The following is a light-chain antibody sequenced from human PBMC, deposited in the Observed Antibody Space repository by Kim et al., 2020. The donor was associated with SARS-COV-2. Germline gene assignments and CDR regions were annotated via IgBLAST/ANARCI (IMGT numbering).Light chain of an antibody. CDR1: QDIDNY. CDR3: QQSYSTPWT. V-gene: IGKV1-39*01. Sequence: DIQVTQSPSSLSASVGDRVTITCRTSQDIDNYFNWYQHRPGKAPTLLVYGATTLHSGVPSRFSGSGSGTDFSITLSSLQPEDSATYYCQQSYSTPWTFGQGTKLEIK. CDR2: GAT. J-gene: IGKJ2*02.